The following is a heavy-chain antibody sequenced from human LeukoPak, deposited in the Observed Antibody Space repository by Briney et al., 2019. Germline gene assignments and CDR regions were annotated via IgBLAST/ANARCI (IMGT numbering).Heavy chain of an antibody. Sequence: AETLSLTCTASGGSISSYYWSWVRQPPGKGLEWIAYIYYSGSINYNPSLKRRVTISVDTSKNQFSLKLSSVTAADTAVYYCARHGDYGSGSNTTRFDPWGQGTLVTAPS. J-gene: IGHJ5*02. V-gene: IGHV4-59*08. D-gene: IGHD3-10*01. CDR3: ARHGDYGSGSNTTRFDP. CDR2: IYYSGSI. CDR1: GGSISSYY.